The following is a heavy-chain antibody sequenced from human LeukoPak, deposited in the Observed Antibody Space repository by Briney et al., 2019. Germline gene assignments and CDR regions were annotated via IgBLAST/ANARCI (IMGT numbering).Heavy chain of an antibody. CDR2: IYPSGNT. CDR1: GGSFSNHF. Sequence: PSETLSLTCSVSGGSFSNHFWSWVRQPAGKGLEWIGRIYPSGNTNYNPSLKSRVTLSVDTSKTQFYPSLSSVTAADTAVYYCAREDSGSYYNFYYFYMDVWGKGTTVTISS. CDR3: AREDSGSYYNFYYFYMDV. V-gene: IGHV4-4*07. J-gene: IGHJ6*03. D-gene: IGHD3-10*01.